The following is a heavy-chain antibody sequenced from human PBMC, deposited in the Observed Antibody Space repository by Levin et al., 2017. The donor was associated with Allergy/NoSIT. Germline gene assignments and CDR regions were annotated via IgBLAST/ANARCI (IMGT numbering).Heavy chain of an antibody. CDR2: IYYSGST. V-gene: IGHV4-31*03. CDR3: ARSPYYDFWSGDYYYYGMDV. Sequence: SETLSLTCTVSGGSISSGGYYWSWIRQHPGKGLEWIGYIYYSGSTYYNPSLKSRVTISVDTSKNQFSLKLSSVTAADTAVYYCARSPYYDFWSGDYYYYGMDVWGQGTTVTVSS. J-gene: IGHJ6*02. CDR1: GGSISSGGYY. D-gene: IGHD3-3*01.